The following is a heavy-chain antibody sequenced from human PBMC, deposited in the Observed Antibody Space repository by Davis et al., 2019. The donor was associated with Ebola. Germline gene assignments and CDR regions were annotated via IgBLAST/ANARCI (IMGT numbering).Heavy chain of an antibody. D-gene: IGHD2-21*02. CDR1: VFFFDLYA. J-gene: IGHJ2*01. CDR2: MNGGRNLI. CDR3: AKRQGTAPPYWYFDF. V-gene: IGHV3-23*01. Sequence: PGGSLRLSCAASVFFFDLYAMTWVRQAPGKGLEWVATMNGGRNLIYYADSVKGRFTISRDNSMNTLYLKMNSLRAEDTAVYFCAKRQGTAPPYWYFDFWGRGTLVTVSS.